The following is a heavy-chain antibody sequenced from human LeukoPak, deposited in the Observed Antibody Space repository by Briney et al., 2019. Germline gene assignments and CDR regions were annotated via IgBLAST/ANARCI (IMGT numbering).Heavy chain of an antibody. CDR1: GLTFSSCA. Sequence: GGSLRLSCAASGLTFSSCAMSWVRQAPGKGPDWVSSINTSGGSTYHADSVKGRFTISRDNSKNTLYLQMNSLRAEDTAVYYCAKAPFRRNTIVKTSGRLYYFDYWGQGTLVTVSS. D-gene: IGHD1-26*01. CDR3: AKAPFRRNTIVKTSGRLYYFDY. V-gene: IGHV3-23*01. J-gene: IGHJ4*02. CDR2: INTSGGST.